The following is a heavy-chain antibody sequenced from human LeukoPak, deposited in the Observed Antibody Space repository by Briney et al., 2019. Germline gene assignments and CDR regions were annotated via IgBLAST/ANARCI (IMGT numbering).Heavy chain of an antibody. CDR3: ARGASSGWYFDY. Sequence: SETLSLTCTVSAYSISSGYYWGWIRQPPGKGLEWIGSIYHSGGTYYNPSLKSRVTMSVDTSKNQFSVRLTSVTAADTAVYFCARGASSGWYFDYWGQGTLVTVSS. J-gene: IGHJ4*02. V-gene: IGHV4-38-2*02. CDR2: IYHSGGT. CDR1: AYSISSGYY. D-gene: IGHD6-19*01.